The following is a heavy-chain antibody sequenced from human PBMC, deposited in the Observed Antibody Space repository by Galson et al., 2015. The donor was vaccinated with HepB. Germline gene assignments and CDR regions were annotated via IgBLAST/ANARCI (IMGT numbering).Heavy chain of an antibody. Sequence: SVKVSCKGSGDTFDSSSINWLRQAPGQGLQWMGRIVPIVGTPTYAQNFQDRVTITADDSTKTVYMELTSLRSDDTAVYYCATGAGRQVNWFDPWGQGTPVIVSS. J-gene: IGHJ5*02. D-gene: IGHD6-19*01. V-gene: IGHV1-69*13. CDR1: GDTFDSSS. CDR3: ATGAGRQVNWFDP. CDR2: IVPIVGTP.